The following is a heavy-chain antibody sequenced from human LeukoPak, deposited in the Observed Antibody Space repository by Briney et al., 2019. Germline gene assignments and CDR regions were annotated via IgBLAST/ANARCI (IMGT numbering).Heavy chain of an antibody. D-gene: IGHD3-22*01. CDR3: AKDHGEGYYYDSSGYDYGMDV. Sequence: GGSLRLSCTPSGFTFSSHAMSWVRQAPGKGLEWVSGISGNGAGTYYGDSVKGRFTISRDNSKNTLYLQMNSLRAEDTAVYYCAKDHGEGYYYDSSGYDYGMDVWGQGTTVTVSS. J-gene: IGHJ6*02. CDR1: GFTFSSHA. CDR2: ISGNGAGT. V-gene: IGHV3-23*02.